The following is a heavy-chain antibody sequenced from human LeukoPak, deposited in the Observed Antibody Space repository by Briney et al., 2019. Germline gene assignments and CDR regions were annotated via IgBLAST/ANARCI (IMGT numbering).Heavy chain of an antibody. CDR3: ARVRRNMVRGGSATVYYYYYMDV. J-gene: IGHJ6*03. V-gene: IGHV1-2*02. CDR1: GYTFTDSY. D-gene: IGHD3-10*01. Sequence: ASVKVSCKASGYTFTDSYIHWVRQAPGQGLEWMGWMNPNSGATDSAQKFQGRVTMTRDTSISTAYMELSRLRSDDTAVYYCARVRRNMVRGGSATVYYYYYMDVWGKGTTVTVSS. CDR2: MNPNSGAT.